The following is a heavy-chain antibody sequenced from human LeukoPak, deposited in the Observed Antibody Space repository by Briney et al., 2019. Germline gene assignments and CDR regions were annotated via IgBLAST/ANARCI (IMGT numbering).Heavy chain of an antibody. CDR1: GFTFSSYG. D-gene: IGHD5-12*01. CDR2: IRYDGSNK. CDR3: ASSGYDLDWYFDL. J-gene: IGHJ2*01. Sequence: PGGSLRLSCAASGFTFSSYGMHWVRQAPGKGLEWVAFIRYDGSNKYYADSVKGRFTISRDNSKNTLYLKMNSLRAEDTAVYYCASSGYDLDWYFDLWGRGTLVTVSS. V-gene: IGHV3-30*02.